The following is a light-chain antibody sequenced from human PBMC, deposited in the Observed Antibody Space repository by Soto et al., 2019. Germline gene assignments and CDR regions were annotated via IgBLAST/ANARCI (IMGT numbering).Light chain of an antibody. CDR3: QEYFQWPPGM. CDR1: QSVSTR. Sequence: EIVLTQSPATLSLSPGERATLSCRASQSVSTRLAWYQQRPGQVPRLLIYDAYTRALGISARFSGSGSGTEFTLTISSLQSEDFALYYCQEYFQWPPGMFGPGTKVDIK. V-gene: IGKV3-15*01. CDR2: DAY. J-gene: IGKJ1*01.